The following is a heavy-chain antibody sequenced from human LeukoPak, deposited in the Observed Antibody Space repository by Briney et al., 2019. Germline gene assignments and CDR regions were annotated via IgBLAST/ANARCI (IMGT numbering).Heavy chain of an antibody. Sequence: GGSLRLSCAASGFTFDDYAMHWVRQAPGKGLEWVSGISWNSGNIGYADSVKGRFTISRDNAKNSLYLQMNSLRAEDMALYYCAKGTTGTTGGWFDPWGQGTLVTVST. V-gene: IGHV3-9*03. CDR1: GFTFDDYA. CDR3: AKGTTGTTGGWFDP. J-gene: IGHJ5*02. CDR2: ISWNSGNI. D-gene: IGHD1-1*01.